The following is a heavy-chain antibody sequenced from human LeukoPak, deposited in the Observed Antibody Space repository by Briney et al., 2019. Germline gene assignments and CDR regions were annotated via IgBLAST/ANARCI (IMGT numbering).Heavy chain of an antibody. J-gene: IGHJ6*02. D-gene: IGHD4-17*01. CDR1: GFSLSTSGMC. CDR3: ARIPSECTTTVTTSAYYGMDV. CDR2: IDWDDDK. Sequence: SGPALVKPTQTLTLTCTFSGFSLSTSGMCVSWIRQPPGKALEWLARIDWDDDKYYSTSLKTRLTISKDTSKNQVVLTMTNMDPVDTATYYCARIPSECTTTVTTSAYYGMDVWGQGTTVTVSS. V-gene: IGHV2-70*11.